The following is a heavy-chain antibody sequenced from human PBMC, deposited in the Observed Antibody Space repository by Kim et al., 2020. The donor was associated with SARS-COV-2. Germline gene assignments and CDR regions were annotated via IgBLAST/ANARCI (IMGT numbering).Heavy chain of an antibody. D-gene: IGHD2-21*02. Sequence: GGSLRLSCAASGFTFRHSAMSWVRQAPGKGLEWVSGIFGSGSGKYYADSVKGRFTISRDDSENTLYLQMYNLRAEDTAVYYCAKYLHVTTVTFYWFFELWGRGTLVTVSS. CDR2: IFGSGSGK. J-gene: IGHJ2*01. CDR1: GFTFRHSA. CDR3: AKYLHVTTVTFYWFFEL. V-gene: IGHV3-23*01.